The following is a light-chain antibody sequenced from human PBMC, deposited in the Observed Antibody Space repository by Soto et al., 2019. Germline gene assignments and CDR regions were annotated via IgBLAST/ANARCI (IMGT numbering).Light chain of an antibody. J-gene: IGKJ2*01. CDR1: QSIGDA. V-gene: IGKV1-5*03. CDR3: QQYGSSPYT. CDR2: KAS. Sequence: DIQMTQSPSTLSASVGDRVTVTCRASQSIGDALAWYQQKPGKAPNLLISKASTLESGVPSRFSGSGSGTEFTLTISSLQPDDFAVYYCQQYGSSPYTFGQGTKLEIK.